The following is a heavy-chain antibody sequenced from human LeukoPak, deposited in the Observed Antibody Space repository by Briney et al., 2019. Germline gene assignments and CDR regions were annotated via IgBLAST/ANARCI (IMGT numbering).Heavy chain of an antibody. Sequence: GGSLRLSCAASGFTFSSYEMNWVRQAPGKGLEWVPSISSSSSYIYYADSVKGRFTISRDNAKNSLYLQMNSLRAEDTAVYYCASLAISYSRNSIDYWGQGTLVTVSS. D-gene: IGHD1-14*01. CDR2: ISSSSSYI. CDR1: GFTFSSYE. V-gene: IGHV3-21*01. J-gene: IGHJ4*02. CDR3: ASLAISYSRNSIDY.